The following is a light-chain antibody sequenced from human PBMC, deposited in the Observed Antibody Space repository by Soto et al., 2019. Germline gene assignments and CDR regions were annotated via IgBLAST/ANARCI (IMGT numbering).Light chain of an antibody. Sequence: QMTQSPASLSAPVGDRVTITCRASQSITTWLAWYQQKPGKAPKLLIYDASSLESGVPSRFSGSGSGTEFTLTISSLQPDDFATYYCQQYYNYPETFGQGTKVDIK. V-gene: IGKV1-5*01. J-gene: IGKJ1*01. CDR1: QSITTW. CDR3: QQYYNYPET. CDR2: DAS.